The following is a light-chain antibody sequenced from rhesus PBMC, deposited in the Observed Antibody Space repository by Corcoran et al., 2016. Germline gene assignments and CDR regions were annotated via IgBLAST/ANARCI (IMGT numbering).Light chain of an antibody. V-gene: IGKV3-40*03. Sequence: EIVMTQSPATLSLSPGETATLSCRASARVGSYLAWYQQKPGQAPKLLVHSAYIRATGSPDRFSGSGSRTEFTLTISGLEPEDVGVYHCQQYNDLLPTFVQGTKVEIK. CDR3: QQYNDLLPT. J-gene: IGKJ1*01. CDR1: ARVGSY. CDR2: SAY.